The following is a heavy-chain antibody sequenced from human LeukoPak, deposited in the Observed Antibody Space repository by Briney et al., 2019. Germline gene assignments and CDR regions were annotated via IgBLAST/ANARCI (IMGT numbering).Heavy chain of an antibody. Sequence: GGSLRLPCAASGFTFSSYSMNWVRQAPGKGLEWVSSISSSSYIYYADSVKGRFTISRDNAKNSLYLQMNSLRAEDTAVYYCARVPSWLDDAFDIWGQGTMVTVSS. CDR1: GFTFSSYS. CDR3: ARVPSWLDDAFDI. D-gene: IGHD6-19*01. V-gene: IGHV3-21*01. J-gene: IGHJ3*02. CDR2: ISSSSYI.